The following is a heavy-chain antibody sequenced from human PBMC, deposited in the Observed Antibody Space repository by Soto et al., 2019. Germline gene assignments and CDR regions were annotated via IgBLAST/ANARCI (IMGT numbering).Heavy chain of an antibody. V-gene: IGHV3-53*01. CDR1: GFNVSSNS. CDR3: ARHVWLES. CDR2: IHSDANT. J-gene: IGHJ5*01. Sequence: GGSLRLSCAASGFNVSSNSMNWVRQAPGKGLEWLSLIHSDANTKYADSVKGRFTISRDSSENTVYLLVNSLWAEDTAVYYCARHVWLESWGQGTLVTVSS.